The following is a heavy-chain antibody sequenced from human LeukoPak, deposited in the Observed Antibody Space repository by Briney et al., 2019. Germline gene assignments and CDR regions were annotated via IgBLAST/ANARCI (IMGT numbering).Heavy chain of an antibody. CDR3: ARGPYSSALEFWAFDL. J-gene: IGHJ3*01. V-gene: IGHV1-2*02. Sequence: ASVKVSCKASGYTFTGYYMHWVRQAPGQGLEWMGWINPNSGGTNYAQKFQGRVTMTRDTSISTAYMELSRLRSDDTAMYYCARGPYSSALEFWAFDLWGQGTMVTVSS. CDR1: GYTFTGYY. CDR2: INPNSGGT. D-gene: IGHD6-25*01.